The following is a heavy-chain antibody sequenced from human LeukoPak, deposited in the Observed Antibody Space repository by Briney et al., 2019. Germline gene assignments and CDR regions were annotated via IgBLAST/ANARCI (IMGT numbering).Heavy chain of an antibody. V-gene: IGHV1-46*01. CDR1: GYTFTSYY. Sequence: ASVKVSCKASGYTFTSYYMHWVRQAPGQGLEWMGIINPSGGSTSYAQKFQGRVTMTRDTSTSTVYMELSSLRSEDTAVYYCARWGIIAAAGKGPFDYWGQGTLVTVSS. CDR3: ARWGIIAAAGKGPFDY. J-gene: IGHJ4*02. D-gene: IGHD6-13*01. CDR2: INPSGGST.